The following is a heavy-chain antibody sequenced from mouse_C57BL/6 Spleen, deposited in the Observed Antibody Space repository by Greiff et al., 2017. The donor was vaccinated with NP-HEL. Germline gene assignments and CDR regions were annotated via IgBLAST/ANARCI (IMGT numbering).Heavy chain of an antibody. J-gene: IGHJ2*01. D-gene: IGHD1-1*01. V-gene: IGHV1-82*01. CDR1: GYAFSSSW. CDR3: AMGDYYGSSFDY. Sequence: VKLQESGPELVKPGASVKISCKASGYAFSSSWMNWVKQRPGKGLEWIGRIYPGDGDTNYNGKFKGKATLTADKSSSTAYMQLSSLTSEDSAVYFCAMGDYYGSSFDYWGQGTTLTVSS. CDR2: IYPGDGDT.